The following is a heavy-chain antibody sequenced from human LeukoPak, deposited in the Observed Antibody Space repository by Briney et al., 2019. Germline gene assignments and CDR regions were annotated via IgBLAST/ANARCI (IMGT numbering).Heavy chain of an antibody. V-gene: IGHV3-23*01. CDR3: VRDFQGF. CDR1: GFTFRSHA. Sequence: GGSLRLSCAATGFTFRSHAMNWVRQAPGKGLEWVSGIGGSGGRTYYADSVTGRFTISRDNSKNTVYLQMNGLRADDTAVYYCVRDFQGFWGQGTLVTVSS. CDR2: IGGSGGRT. J-gene: IGHJ4*02.